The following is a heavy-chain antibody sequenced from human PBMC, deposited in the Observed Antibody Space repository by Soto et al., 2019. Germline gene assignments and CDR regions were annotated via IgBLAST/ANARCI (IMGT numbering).Heavy chain of an antibody. Sequence: QITLKESGPTLVKPTQTLTLTCTFSGFSLNTSGVGVAWIRQPPGKALEWLALIYWDDDKRYSPSLKSRLTITKDTSKNQVVLTMTNMDPVDTATYYCAHHRPLRPIGYWGQGTRVTVSA. CDR2: IYWDDDK. CDR3: AHHRPLRPIGY. CDR1: GFSLNTSGVG. V-gene: IGHV2-5*02. J-gene: IGHJ4*02.